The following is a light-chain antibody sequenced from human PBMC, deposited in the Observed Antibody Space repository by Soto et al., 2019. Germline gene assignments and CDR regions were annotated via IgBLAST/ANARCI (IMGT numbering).Light chain of an antibody. CDR1: QSIRSW. CDR2: KAS. J-gene: IGKJ1*01. Sequence: DIQMTQSPSTLSASVGDRVTITCRASQSIRSWLAWYQQKPGKAPKLLIYKASSLESGVPSRFSGSGSGTEFTLTISSLQPDDFATYYCQQYNNYSSTFGQGTKVDIK. V-gene: IGKV1-5*03. CDR3: QQYNNYSST.